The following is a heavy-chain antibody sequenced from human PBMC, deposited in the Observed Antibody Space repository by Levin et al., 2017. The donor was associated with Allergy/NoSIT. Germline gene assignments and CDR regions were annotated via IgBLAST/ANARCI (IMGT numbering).Heavy chain of an antibody. D-gene: IGHD3-22*01. Sequence: TSSETLSLTCAASGFIFSSYSMNWVRQAPGEGLEWVSSITSSGDSVYYADSVKGRFTMSRDNAENSLYLQMNSLRAEDTAVYYCARESGYYYDSSGYPRDYWGQGTLVTVSS. CDR1: GFIFSSYS. V-gene: IGHV3-21*01. CDR3: ARESGYYYDSSGYPRDY. CDR2: ITSSGDSV. J-gene: IGHJ4*02.